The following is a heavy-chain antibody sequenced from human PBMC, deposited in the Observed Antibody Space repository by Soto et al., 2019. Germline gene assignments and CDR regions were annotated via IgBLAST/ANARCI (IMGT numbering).Heavy chain of an antibody. CDR2: IYPGDSDT. V-gene: IGHV5-51*01. J-gene: IGHJ6*02. CDR3: ARQNGGGYYYYGVDV. CDR1: GYSFTSYW. Sequence: PGESLKLSCKGSGYSFTSYWIGWVRQMPGKGLEWMGIIYPGDSDTRYSPSFQGQVTISADKSITTAYLQWSSLKASDTAIYYCARQNGGGYYYYGVDVWGQGTTVTVSS. D-gene: IGHD2-8*01.